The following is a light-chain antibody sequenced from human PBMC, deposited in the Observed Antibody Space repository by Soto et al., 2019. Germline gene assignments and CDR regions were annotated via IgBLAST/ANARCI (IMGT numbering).Light chain of an antibody. J-gene: IGLJ1*01. CDR2: KDN. CDR3: QSSDSSGRYPYV. Sequence: SYDLTQPPSVSVSPGQTARITCSGDALPKQYAYWYQQKPGQAPVVVIYKDNGRPSGIPERFSGSSSGTTVTLTISGVQAEDEAYYYCQSSDSSGRYPYVFGTGTKVTFL. V-gene: IGLV3-25*02. CDR1: ALPKQY.